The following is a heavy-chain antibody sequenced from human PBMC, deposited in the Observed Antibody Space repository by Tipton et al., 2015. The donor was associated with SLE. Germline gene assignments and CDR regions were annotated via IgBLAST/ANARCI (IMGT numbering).Heavy chain of an antibody. D-gene: IGHD3-22*01. CDR3: AKDNGYDTLYYYYYAMDV. V-gene: IGHV3-43*02. CDR2: ISGDGGST. Sequence: SLRLSCAASGFSFDDYAMHWVRQTPGKGLEWVSLISGDGGSTDYADSVKGRFTISRDNSKNSLYLQMNSLKTEDTALYYCAKDNGYDTLYYYYYAMDVWGQGTTVTVSS. J-gene: IGHJ6*02. CDR1: GFSFDDYA.